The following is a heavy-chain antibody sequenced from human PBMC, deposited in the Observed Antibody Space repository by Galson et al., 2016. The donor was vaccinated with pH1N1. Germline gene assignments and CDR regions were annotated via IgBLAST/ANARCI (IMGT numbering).Heavy chain of an antibody. CDR3: VRDKRRYFDS. CDR1: AFSVRNNF. Sequence: SLRLSCASYAFSVRNNFMTWVRQPPGKALEWVSTIYSDGSTNYGDFVKGRFTVSRDISENTVFLKLNSLRVDDTAVYYCVRDKRRYFDSWGQGTLVTVSP. J-gene: IGHJ4*02. V-gene: IGHV3-53*01. CDR2: IYSDGST.